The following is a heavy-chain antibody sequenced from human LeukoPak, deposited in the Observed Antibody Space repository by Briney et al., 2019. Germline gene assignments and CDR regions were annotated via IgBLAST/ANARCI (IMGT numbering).Heavy chain of an antibody. D-gene: IGHD3-22*01. CDR1: GFTLSSYA. V-gene: IGHV3-23*01. CDR2: ISGSGGST. CDR3: AKDRGYYYDSSGPDAFDI. Sequence: GGSLRLSCAASGFTLSSYAMSWVRQAPGKGLEWVSAISGSGGSTYYADSVKGRFTISRDNSKNTLYLQMNSLRAEDTAVYYCAKDRGYYYDSSGPDAFDIWGQGTMVTVSS. J-gene: IGHJ3*02.